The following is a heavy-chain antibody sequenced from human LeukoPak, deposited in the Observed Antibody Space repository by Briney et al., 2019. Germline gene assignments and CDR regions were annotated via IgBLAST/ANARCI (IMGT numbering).Heavy chain of an antibody. V-gene: IGHV1-46*01. CDR2: INPSGGRT. Sequence: ASVKVSCKVSGYTFTGYYMHWVRQAPGQGLEWMGIINPSGGRTSYAQKFQGRVTMTRDTSTSTVYMELSSLRSEDTAVYYCARDQRYYDSSGHLDYWGQGTLVTVSS. D-gene: IGHD3-22*01. J-gene: IGHJ4*02. CDR3: ARDQRYYDSSGHLDY. CDR1: GYTFTGYY.